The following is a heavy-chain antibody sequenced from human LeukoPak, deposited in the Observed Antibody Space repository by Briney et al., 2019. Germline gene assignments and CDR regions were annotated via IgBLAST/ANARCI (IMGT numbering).Heavy chain of an antibody. CDR1: GGTFSSYT. CDR3: ARDSGRGGSYGTYYFDY. CDR2: IIPILGIA. Sequence: ASVKVSCKASGGTFSSYTISWVRQAPRQGLEWMGRIIPILGIANYAQKFQGRVTITADKSTSTAYMELSSLRSEDTAVYYCARDSGRGGSYGTYYFDYWGQGTLVTVSS. J-gene: IGHJ4*02. V-gene: IGHV1-69*04. D-gene: IGHD1-26*01.